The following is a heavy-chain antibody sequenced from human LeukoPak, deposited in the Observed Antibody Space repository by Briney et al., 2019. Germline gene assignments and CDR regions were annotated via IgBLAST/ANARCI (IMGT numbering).Heavy chain of an antibody. CDR2: IIPIFGTA. J-gene: IGHJ5*02. Sequence: GASVKVSCKASGDTFSSYAISWVRQAPGQGLEWMGGIIPIFGTANYAQKFQGRVTITADESTSTAYMELSSLRSEDTAVYYCAMSGYIYGTISLNWFDPWGQGTLVTVSS. CDR3: AMSGYIYGTISLNWFDP. CDR1: GDTFSSYA. V-gene: IGHV1-69*13. D-gene: IGHD5-18*01.